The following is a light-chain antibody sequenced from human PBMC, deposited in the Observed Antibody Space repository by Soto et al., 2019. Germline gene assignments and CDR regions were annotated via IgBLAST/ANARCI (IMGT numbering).Light chain of an antibody. CDR1: SSDVGGYNY. CDR3: SSYTSSSTYVV. V-gene: IGLV2-14*01. CDR2: EVS. J-gene: IGLJ2*01. Sequence: QSVLTQPASVSGSPGQSITISCTGTSSDVGGYNYVSWYQQHPCKAPKLMIDEVSNRPSGVSNRFSGSKSGNTASLTISGLQAEDEADYYCSSYTSSSTYVVFGGGTKLTVL.